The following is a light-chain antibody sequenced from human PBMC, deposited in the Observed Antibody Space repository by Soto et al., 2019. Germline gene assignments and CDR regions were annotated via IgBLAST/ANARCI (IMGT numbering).Light chain of an antibody. CDR1: QSVNTF. CDR2: GAS. J-gene: IGKJ1*01. V-gene: IGKV3-15*01. CDR3: QQYINWPSWT. Sequence: EKVLTQSPATLSLSPGERATLSCRASQSVNTFLALYQHKPGQAPRLLIFGASTRAPGIPARFSGSGSGTEFTLTISSLQSEDFAVYYCQQYINWPSWTFGQGTKVEVK.